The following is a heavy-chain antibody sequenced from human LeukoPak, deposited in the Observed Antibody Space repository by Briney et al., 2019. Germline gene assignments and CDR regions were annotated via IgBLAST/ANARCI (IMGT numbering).Heavy chain of an antibody. J-gene: IGHJ4*02. D-gene: IGHD5-18*01. CDR2: IYHSGST. CDR3: ARQLGIPYVDY. V-gene: IGHV4-30-2*01. Sequence: SQTLSLTWAVSGGSISSGGYSWSSIRQPPGKGLEWIVYIYHSGSTYYNPSLKSRVTISVDRSKNQFSLKLSSVTAADPAVYYCARQLGIPYVDYWGQGTLVTVSS. CDR1: GGSISSGGYS.